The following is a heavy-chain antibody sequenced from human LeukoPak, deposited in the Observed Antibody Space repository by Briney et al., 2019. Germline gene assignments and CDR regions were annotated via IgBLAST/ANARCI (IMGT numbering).Heavy chain of an antibody. CDR2: INPSGGST. D-gene: IGHD2-2*01. V-gene: IGHV1-46*01. Sequence: ALVKVSCKASGYTFTSYYMHWVRQAPGQGLEWMGIINPSGGSTSYAQKFQGRVTMTRDTFTSTVYMELSSLRSEDTAVYYCVGWDQLLDFDYWGQGTLVTVSS. J-gene: IGHJ4*02. CDR1: GYTFTSYY. CDR3: VGWDQLLDFDY.